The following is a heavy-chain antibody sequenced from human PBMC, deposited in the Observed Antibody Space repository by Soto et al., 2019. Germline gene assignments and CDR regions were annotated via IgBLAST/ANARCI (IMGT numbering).Heavy chain of an antibody. D-gene: IGHD2-2*03. J-gene: IGHJ6*03. CDR1: GYTFISYA. V-gene: IGHV1-18*01. CDR2: ISPYSGNT. Sequence: GASVKVSCKASGYTFISYAFSWVRQAPGQGLEWMGWISPYSGNTHYAQKLQGRVTMTTDTSTSTVDMELRSLRSDDTAVYYCARSPGYYYYMDVWGKGTTVTVSS. CDR3: ARSPGYYYYMDV.